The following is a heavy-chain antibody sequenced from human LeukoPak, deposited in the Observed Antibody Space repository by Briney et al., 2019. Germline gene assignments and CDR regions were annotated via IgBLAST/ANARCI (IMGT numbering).Heavy chain of an antibody. CDR1: GYTFTGYY. Sequence: ASVKVSCKASGYTFTGYYMHWVRQAPGQGLEWMGWISGYNGNTIYEEKFQGRVTMTTDTSTSTAYMELRSLRSDDTAVYYCARDLNTVTYLYGMDVWGKGTTVTVSS. D-gene: IGHD4-17*01. CDR2: ISGYNGNT. CDR3: ARDLNTVTYLYGMDV. J-gene: IGHJ6*04. V-gene: IGHV1-18*04.